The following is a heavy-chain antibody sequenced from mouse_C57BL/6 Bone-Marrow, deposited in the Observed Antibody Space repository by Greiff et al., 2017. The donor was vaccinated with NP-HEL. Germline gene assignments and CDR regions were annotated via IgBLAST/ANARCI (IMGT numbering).Heavy chain of an antibody. V-gene: IGHV1-55*01. D-gene: IGHD2-10*01. CDR2: IYPGSGST. CDR3: ATAYYCIYWFAY. CDR1: GYTFTSYW. J-gene: IGHJ3*01. Sequence: VQLQQPGAELVKPGASVKMSCKASGYTFTSYWITWVKQRPGQGLEWIGDIYPGSGSTNYNEKFKGKATLTVDTSSSTAYMQLSSLTSEDSAVYYCATAYYCIYWFAYWGQGTLVTVSA.